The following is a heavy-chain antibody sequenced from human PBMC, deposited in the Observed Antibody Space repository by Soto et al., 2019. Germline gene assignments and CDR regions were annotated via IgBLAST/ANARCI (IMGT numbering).Heavy chain of an antibody. Sequence: EVQLLESGGGLVQPGGSLRLSCAPSGFIFSNYAMSWVRQAPGKGLEWVSAISGSGADTYYTDSVKGRFTISRDNFKNTLYLQMNSLRAEDTAVYYCAKDTGRGGGSVFDYWGQGTLVTVSS. CDR3: AKDTGRGGGSVFDY. J-gene: IGHJ4*02. D-gene: IGHD2-15*01. CDR1: GFIFSNYA. CDR2: ISGSGADT. V-gene: IGHV3-23*01.